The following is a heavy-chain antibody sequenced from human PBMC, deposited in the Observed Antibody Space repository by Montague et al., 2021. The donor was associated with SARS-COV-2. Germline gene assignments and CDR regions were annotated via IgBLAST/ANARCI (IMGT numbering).Heavy chain of an antibody. CDR3: ARRPRITIFGVVIIGAWFDP. Sequence: SETLSLTCTVSGGSISSSRYYWGWIRQPPGKGLEWIGCIYYSGSTYYNPSLKSRVTISVDTSKNQFSLKLSSVTAADTAVYYCARRPRITIFGVVIIGAWFDPWGQGTLVTVSS. J-gene: IGHJ5*02. D-gene: IGHD3-3*01. CDR1: GGSISSSRYY. V-gene: IGHV4-39*01. CDR2: IYYSGST.